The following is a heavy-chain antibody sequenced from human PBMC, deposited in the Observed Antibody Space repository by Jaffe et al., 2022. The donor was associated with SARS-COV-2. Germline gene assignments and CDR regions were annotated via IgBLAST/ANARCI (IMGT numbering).Heavy chain of an antibody. CDR1: GFTFSSYA. Sequence: QVQLVESGGGVVQPGRSLRLSCAASGFTFSSYAMHWVRQAPGKGLEWVAVISYDGSNKYYADSVKGRFTISRDNSKNTLYLQMNSLRAEDTAVYYCAREAVHDPAPGIAVAGDFDYWGQGTLVTVSS. J-gene: IGHJ4*02. V-gene: IGHV3-30-3*01. CDR2: ISYDGSNK. D-gene: IGHD6-19*01. CDR3: AREAVHDPAPGIAVAGDFDY.